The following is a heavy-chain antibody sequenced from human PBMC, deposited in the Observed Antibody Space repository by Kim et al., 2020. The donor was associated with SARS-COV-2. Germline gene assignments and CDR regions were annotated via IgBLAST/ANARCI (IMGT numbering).Heavy chain of an antibody. J-gene: IGHJ4*02. CDR1: GFTFSSYW. CDR3: ARLLAVAEKNYFDY. D-gene: IGHD6-19*01. V-gene: IGHV3-7*01. CDR2: IKQDGSEK. Sequence: GGSLRLSCAASGFTFSSYWMSWVRQAPGKGLEWVANIKQDGSEKYYVDSVKGRFTISRDNAKNSLYLQMNSLRAEDTAVYYCARLLAVAEKNYFDYWGQGTLVTVSS.